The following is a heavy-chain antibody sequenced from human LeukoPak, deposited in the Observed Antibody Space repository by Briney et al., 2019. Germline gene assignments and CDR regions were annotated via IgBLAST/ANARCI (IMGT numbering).Heavy chain of an antibody. Sequence: GGPLRLSCSASGFTFSNYAMHWVRQAPGKGLEYLSGISYDGGSTYYADSVKGRFTISRDNSKNTLYLQMSSLRVEDTAVYYCVKDDYGAGYWGQGTLVSVSS. V-gene: IGHV3-64D*09. J-gene: IGHJ4*02. CDR1: GFTFSNYA. CDR2: ISYDGGST. D-gene: IGHD4-17*01. CDR3: VKDDYGAGY.